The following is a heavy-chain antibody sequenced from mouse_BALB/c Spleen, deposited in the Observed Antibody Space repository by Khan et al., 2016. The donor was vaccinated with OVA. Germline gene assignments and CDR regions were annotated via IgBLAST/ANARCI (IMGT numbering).Heavy chain of an antibody. Sequence: VQLQQPGPELVKPGASVKMSCKASGYTFTDYYMQWVKQSHGKSLEWIGDVNPNNGDTFYNQKFKDRATLTVDKSSGTAYMQLNSLTSEDSAVYYCTRGLVDVWGAGTTVTFSS. CDR3: TRGLVDV. J-gene: IGHJ1*01. CDR2: VNPNNGDT. V-gene: IGHV1-18*01. CDR1: GYTFTDYY.